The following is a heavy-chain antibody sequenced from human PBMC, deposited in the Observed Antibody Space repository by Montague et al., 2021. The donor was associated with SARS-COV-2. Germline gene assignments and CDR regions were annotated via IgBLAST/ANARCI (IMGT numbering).Heavy chain of an antibody. V-gene: IGHV4-39*01. Sequence: SETLSLTCNVSGGSISSSSYYWGWIRQHPGKGLEWIGSIYYSGSTYYNPSLKSRVTISVDTSKNQFSLKLSSVTAADTAVYYCARYPTSYYYTSKAAPATPYRFDLWGQGTLVTVSS. J-gene: IGHJ5*02. D-gene: IGHD3-22*01. CDR2: IYYSGST. CDR3: ARYPTSYYYTSKAAPATPYRFDL. CDR1: GGSISSSSYY.